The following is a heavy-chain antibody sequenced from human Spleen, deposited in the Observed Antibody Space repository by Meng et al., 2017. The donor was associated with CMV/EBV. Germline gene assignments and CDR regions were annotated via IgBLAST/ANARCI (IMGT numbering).Heavy chain of an antibody. D-gene: IGHD6-19*01. CDR1: GGSFSGYY. V-gene: IGHV4-34*01. CDR3: ARTSGWFQH. CDR2: INHSGST. J-gene: IGHJ1*01. Sequence: QVQLKQWGAGLFKPSETLSRTCAVYGGSFSGYYWSWIRQPPGKGLEWIGEINHSGSTNYNPSLKSRVTISVDTSKNQFSLKLSSVTAADTAVYYCARTSGWFQHWGQGTLVTVSS.